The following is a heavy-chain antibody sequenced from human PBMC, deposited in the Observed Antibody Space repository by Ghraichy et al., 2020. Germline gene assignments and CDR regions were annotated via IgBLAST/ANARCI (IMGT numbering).Heavy chain of an antibody. CDR2: IYYSGST. CDR3: ARRGITSGGSGWFAP. V-gene: IGHV4-59*08. D-gene: IGHD3-10*01. CDR1: GGSIDSYY. Sequence: SETLSLTCTVSGGSIDSYYWSWIRQTPGKGLEWIGYIYYSGSTKYNPSLKSRVTISLDTSKSQFSLKLSSVTSADTAVYYCARRGITSGGSGWFAPWGQGTLVTVYS. J-gene: IGHJ5*02.